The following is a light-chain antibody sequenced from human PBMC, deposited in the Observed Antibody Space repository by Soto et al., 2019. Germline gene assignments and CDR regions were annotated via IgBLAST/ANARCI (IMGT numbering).Light chain of an antibody. CDR1: SSDVGGYNY. CDR3: VSYASSAARV. CDR2: EVS. Sequence: QSALTQPRSVSGSPGQSVTISCTGTSSDVGGYNYVSWYQQHPGKAPKLMIYEVSNRPSGVSNRFSGSKSGNTASLTLSGLQAEDEADYYCVSYASSAARVFGTGTKVTVL. V-gene: IGLV2-14*01. J-gene: IGLJ1*01.